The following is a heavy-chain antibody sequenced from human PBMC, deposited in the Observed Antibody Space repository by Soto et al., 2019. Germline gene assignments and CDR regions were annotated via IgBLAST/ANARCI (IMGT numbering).Heavy chain of an antibody. CDR2: INPGDSET. CDR1: GYNFANYW. J-gene: IGHJ4*02. Sequence: PGESLKISCKGSGYNFANYWIGWVRQMPGKGLEWMGIINPGDSETRYSPSFQGQVTISADKSISTAYLQWSSLKASDTAMYYCATSPKFCSGGTCYALRFDSWGQGTLVTVSS. V-gene: IGHV5-51*01. CDR3: ATSPKFCSGGTCYALRFDS. D-gene: IGHD2-15*01.